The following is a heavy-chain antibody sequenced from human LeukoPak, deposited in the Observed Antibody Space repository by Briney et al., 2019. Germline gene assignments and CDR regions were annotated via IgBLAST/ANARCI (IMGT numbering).Heavy chain of an antibody. CDR3: TMDAY. Sequence: PGGSLRLSCAASGFTFSGSSMHWVRQASGKGLEWVGRIRSKASRYATTYDASVKGRFTLSRDDSKNTAYLQMNSLKTEDTAVYYCTMDAYWGQGARVTVSS. V-gene: IGHV3-73*01. CDR1: GFTFSGSS. J-gene: IGHJ4*02. CDR2: IRSKASRYAT. D-gene: IGHD3/OR15-3a*01.